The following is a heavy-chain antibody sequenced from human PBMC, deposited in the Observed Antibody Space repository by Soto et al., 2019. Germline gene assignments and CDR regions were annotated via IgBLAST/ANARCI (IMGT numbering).Heavy chain of an antibody. V-gene: IGHV3-23*01. J-gene: IGHJ5*02. Sequence: HPGGSLRLSCAASVLMFSDYAMTCARQARGKELEWVSGLLRPGRSTYYADSEKGRFTISGDTSANTVYLQMDRLRAEETAVYYCEKDAIAKDGSWLMDSWGQGTVVTVSS. D-gene: IGHD3-16*01. CDR1: VLMFSDYA. CDR2: LLRPGRST. CDR3: EKDAIAKDGSWLMDS.